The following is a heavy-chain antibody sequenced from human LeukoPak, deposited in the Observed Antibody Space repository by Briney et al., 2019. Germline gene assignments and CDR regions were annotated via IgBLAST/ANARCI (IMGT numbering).Heavy chain of an antibody. Sequence: GGSLRLSCAASGFTFSSYWMSWVRQAPGKGLEWVANIKQDGSEKYYVDSVKGRFTISRDNAKNSLYLQMNSLRAEDTAVYYCARDLAYYDSSGYGTFDIWGQGTMVTVSS. CDR3: ARDLAYYDSSGYGTFDI. J-gene: IGHJ3*02. CDR2: IKQDGSEK. V-gene: IGHV3-7*01. D-gene: IGHD3-22*01. CDR1: GFTFSSYW.